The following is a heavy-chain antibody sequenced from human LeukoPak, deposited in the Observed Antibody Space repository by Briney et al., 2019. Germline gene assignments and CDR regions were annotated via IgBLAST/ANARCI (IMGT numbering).Heavy chain of an antibody. CDR2: IHHSGST. CDR3: ARLTGVGVKIDY. V-gene: IGHV4-59*01. Sequence: SETLSLTCTVSGGSISSYYWSWIRQPPGKGLEWIGYIHHSGSTNYNPSLKSRVTISVDTSKNQFSLKLSSVTAADTAVYYCARLTGVGVKIDYWGQGTLVTVSS. J-gene: IGHJ4*02. CDR1: GGSISSYY. D-gene: IGHD3-10*01.